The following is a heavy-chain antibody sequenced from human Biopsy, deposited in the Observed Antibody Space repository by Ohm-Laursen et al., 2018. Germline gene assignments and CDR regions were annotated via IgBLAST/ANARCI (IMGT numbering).Heavy chain of an antibody. CDR1: GGSISSYQ. CDR3: ARVVGAATGFDQ. Sequence: SDTLSLTCAVSGGSISSYQWTWIRQPPGKGLEWIGYLYNTGGTDYNPSLQSRVSMSLELSTDQFSLKVDSVTAADTAVYYCARVVGAATGFDQWGQGIPVTVSS. V-gene: IGHV4-59*07. D-gene: IGHD1-26*01. CDR2: LYNTGGT. J-gene: IGHJ4*02.